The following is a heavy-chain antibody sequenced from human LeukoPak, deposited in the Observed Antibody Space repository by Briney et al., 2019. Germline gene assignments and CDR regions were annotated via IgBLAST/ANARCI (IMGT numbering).Heavy chain of an antibody. CDR1: GFTFSSCA. Sequence: PGGSLRLSCAASGFTFSSCAMSWVRQAPGKGLEWVSTIIDSGNSIYYADSVEGRFTISRDNSKDTLYLQMDSLRAGDTAIYYCAKDVRGTYAPDYWGQGTLVTVSS. CDR2: IIDSGNSI. V-gene: IGHV3-23*01. J-gene: IGHJ4*02. D-gene: IGHD2-2*01. CDR3: AKDVRGTYAPDY.